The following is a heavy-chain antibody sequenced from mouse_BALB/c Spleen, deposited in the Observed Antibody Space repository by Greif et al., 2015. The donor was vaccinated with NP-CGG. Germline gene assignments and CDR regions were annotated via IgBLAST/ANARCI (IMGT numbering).Heavy chain of an antibody. Sequence: QVQLQQSGAELVKSGASVKMSCKASGYTFTSYNMHWVKQTPGQGLEWIGAIYPGNGDTSYNQKFKGKATLTADKSSSTAYMQLSSLTSEESAVYYCARGRQLGYYAMDYWGQGTSVTVSS. V-gene: IGHV1-12*01. CDR1: GYTFTSYN. CDR2: IYPGNGDT. J-gene: IGHJ4*01. CDR3: ARGRQLGYYAMDY. D-gene: IGHD3-2*01.